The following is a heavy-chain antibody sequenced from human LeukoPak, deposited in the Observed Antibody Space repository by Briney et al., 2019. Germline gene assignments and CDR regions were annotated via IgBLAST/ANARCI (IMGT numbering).Heavy chain of an antibody. V-gene: IGHV4-59*01. CDR3: ARGRDVGPFDY. Sequence: PSETLSLTCTVSGGSISSYYLSWIRQPPGKGLEWIGYIYYSGSTNYNPSPKSRVTISVDTSKNQFSLKLSSVTAADTAVYYCARGRDVGPFDYWGQGTLVTVSS. CDR1: GGSISSYY. CDR2: IYYSGST. J-gene: IGHJ4*02. D-gene: IGHD5-24*01.